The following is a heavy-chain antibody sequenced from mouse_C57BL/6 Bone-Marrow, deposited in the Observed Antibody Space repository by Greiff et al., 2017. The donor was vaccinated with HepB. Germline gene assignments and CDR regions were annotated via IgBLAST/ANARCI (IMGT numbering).Heavy chain of an antibody. CDR1: GFTFSDAW. Sequence: EVMLVESGGGLVQPGGSMKLSCAASGFTFSDAWMDWVRQSPEKGLEWVAEIRNKANNHATYYAESVKGRFTISRDDSKSSVYLQMNSLRAEDTGIYYCTRRRAQSYFDYWGQGTTLTVSS. J-gene: IGHJ2*01. CDR3: TRRRAQSYFDY. V-gene: IGHV6-6*01. D-gene: IGHD3-2*02. CDR2: IRNKANNHAT.